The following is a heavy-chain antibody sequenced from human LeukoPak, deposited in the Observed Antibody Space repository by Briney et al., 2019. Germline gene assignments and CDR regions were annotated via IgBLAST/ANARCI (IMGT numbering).Heavy chain of an antibody. D-gene: IGHD3-10*01. V-gene: IGHV3-23*01. J-gene: IGHJ3*02. Sequence: GGSLRLSCAASGFTFSNYAMSWVRHAPGKGLEWVSGIIGSVGSTYYADSVKGRFTISRDNSQNTLYLQMNSLIVEDTAVFYCAKRYGSGTYLSAFDIWGQGTMVTVSS. CDR2: IIGSVGST. CDR1: GFTFSNYA. CDR3: AKRYGSGTYLSAFDI.